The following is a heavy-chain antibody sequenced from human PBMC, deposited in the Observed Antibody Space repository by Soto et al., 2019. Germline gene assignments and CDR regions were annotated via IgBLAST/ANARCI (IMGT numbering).Heavy chain of an antibody. D-gene: IGHD3-10*01. Sequence: SVKVSCKASGGTFSSYAISWVRQAPGQGLEWMGGIIPIFGTANYAQKFQGRVTITADESTSTAYMELSSLRSEDTAVYYCARYLPMVRGVIITSPYYYYGMDVWGQGTTVTVSS. CDR3: ARYLPMVRGVIITSPYYYYGMDV. CDR2: IIPIFGTA. CDR1: GGTFSSYA. J-gene: IGHJ6*02. V-gene: IGHV1-69*13.